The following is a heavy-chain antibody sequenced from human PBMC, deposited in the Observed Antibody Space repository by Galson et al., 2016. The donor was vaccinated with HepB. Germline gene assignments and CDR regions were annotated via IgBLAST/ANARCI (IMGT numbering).Heavy chain of an antibody. J-gene: IGHJ5*02. CDR3: ARPGYCTGGSCQNWLDP. V-gene: IGHV1-46*03. CDR1: GYTFITYY. D-gene: IGHD2-8*02. Sequence: SVKVSCKASGYTFITYYIHWVRQAPGQGLEWIGIVNPSGGITSYAQKFEGRVTMTRDTSTSTVYMELSSLSSDDTAVYSCARPGYCTGGSCQNWLDPWGQGTPVTVAS. CDR2: VNPSGGIT.